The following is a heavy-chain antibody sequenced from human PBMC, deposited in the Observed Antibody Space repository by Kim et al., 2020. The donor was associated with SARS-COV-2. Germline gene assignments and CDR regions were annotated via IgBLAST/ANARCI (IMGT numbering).Heavy chain of an antibody. Sequence: GGSLRLSCVASGFTFTNYAMSWVRQAPGKGLEWVSAICDTGDNTYYADSVKGRFTISRDSSKNTVSLHMTSLRVEDTAVYYCARDWNRSDWRRAPVFDYWGHGALVTVSS. CDR1: GFTFTNYA. CDR3: ARDWNRSDWRRAPVFDY. CDR2: ICDTGDNT. D-gene: IGHD1-26*01. J-gene: IGHJ4*01. V-gene: IGHV3-23*01.